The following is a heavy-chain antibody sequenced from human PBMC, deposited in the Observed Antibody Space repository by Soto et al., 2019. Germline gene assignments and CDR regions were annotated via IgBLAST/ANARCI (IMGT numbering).Heavy chain of an antibody. CDR3: ASRRGYSYVAFRFDP. CDR1: GGSFSGYY. J-gene: IGHJ5*02. V-gene: IGHV4-34*01. Sequence: PSETLSLTCAVYGGSFSGYYWSWIRQPPGKGLEWIGEINHSGSTNYNPSLKSRVTISVDTSKNQFSLKLSSVTAADTAVYYCASRRGYSYVAFRFDPWGQGTLVTVAS. D-gene: IGHD5-18*01. CDR2: INHSGST.